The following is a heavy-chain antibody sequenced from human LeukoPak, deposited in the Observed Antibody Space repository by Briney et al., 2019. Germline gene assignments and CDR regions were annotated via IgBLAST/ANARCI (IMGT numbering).Heavy chain of an antibody. V-gene: IGHV4-59*01. Sequence: PSETLSLTCTVSGGSISSYYWSWIRHPPGKGMEWVGYIYYSGSTNYNPSLKSRVTISVDTSKNQFSMKLSSVTAADTAVYYCARASTGYYYGSGSYYNAPKVFDIWGQGTMVTVSS. CDR1: GGSISSYY. D-gene: IGHD3-10*01. CDR3: ARASTGYYYGSGSYYNAPKVFDI. CDR2: IYYSGST. J-gene: IGHJ3*02.